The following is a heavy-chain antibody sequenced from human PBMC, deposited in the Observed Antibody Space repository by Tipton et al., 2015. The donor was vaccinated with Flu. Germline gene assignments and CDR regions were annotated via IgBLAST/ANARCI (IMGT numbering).Heavy chain of an antibody. CDR1: GFSLSDYY. CDR3: ARHGLIWRAGHFYMDV. D-gene: IGHD2-8*01. Sequence: SLRLSCAASGFSLSDYYMNWIRQAPGKGLEWVSYISSSSSTKYYADSVKGRFTISRDNAGNSLFLQMNSLRAEDTAVYFCARHGLIWRAGHFYMDVWGKGTTVTVS. CDR2: ISSSSSTK. J-gene: IGHJ6*03. V-gene: IGHV3-11*01.